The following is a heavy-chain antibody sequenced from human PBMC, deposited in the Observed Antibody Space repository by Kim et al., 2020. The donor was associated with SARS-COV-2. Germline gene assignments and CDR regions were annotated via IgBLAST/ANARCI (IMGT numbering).Heavy chain of an antibody. D-gene: IGHD2-2*02. V-gene: IGHV3-23*01. Sequence: SVKGRFNSSRDKSKNTLYLQMNSLRAEDTAIYYCAKGDCGSTTCYTTNYWGRGTLVTVSS. J-gene: IGHJ4*02. CDR3: AKGDCGSTTCYTTNY.